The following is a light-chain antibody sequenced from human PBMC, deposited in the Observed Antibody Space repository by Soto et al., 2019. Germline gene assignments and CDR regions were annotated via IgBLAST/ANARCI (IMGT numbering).Light chain of an antibody. J-gene: IGLJ3*02. V-gene: IGLV1-51*01. CDR2: DND. Sequence: QSVLTQPPSFSAAPGQKVTIYCSGTSSNIGNNYVSWYQQLPGTAPKLLIYDNDKRPSGIPDRFSGSKSGTSATLGITGLQTGDEADYYCGTWDSSLSAGMFGGGTKVTVL. CDR3: GTWDSSLSAGM. CDR1: SSNIGNNY.